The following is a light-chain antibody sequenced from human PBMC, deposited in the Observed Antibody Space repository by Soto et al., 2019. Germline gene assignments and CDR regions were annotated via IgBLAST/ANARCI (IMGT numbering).Light chain of an antibody. CDR1: SSNIGTYP. CDR3: AVWDDRLNGPV. V-gene: IGLV1-44*01. Sequence: QSALTQPPSTSGTPGQRVSISCRGSSSNIGTYPVSWYQQVPGTAPTLVIYNINQRPSGVPDRFSGSKSGTSASLAISGLQSEDEADYYCAVWDDRLNGPVFGPGTKLTVL. CDR2: NIN. J-gene: IGLJ1*01.